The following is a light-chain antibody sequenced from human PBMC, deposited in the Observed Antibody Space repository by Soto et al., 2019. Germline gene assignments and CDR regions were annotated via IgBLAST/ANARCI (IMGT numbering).Light chain of an antibody. CDR3: NSFRVNHLYV. J-gene: IGLJ1*01. Sequence: QSALTQPASVSGSPGQTITISCTGTSSDIGGYNAVSWYQHHPGKAPKLIIYEVTHRPAGISDRFSASKSGNTASLTISGLQAEDEAGYYCNSFRVNHLYVFGTGTKVTVL. CDR2: EVT. CDR1: SSDIGGYNA. V-gene: IGLV2-14*01.